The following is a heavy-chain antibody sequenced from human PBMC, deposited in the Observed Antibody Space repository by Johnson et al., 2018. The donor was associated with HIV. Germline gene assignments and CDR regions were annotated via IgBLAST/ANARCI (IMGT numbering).Heavy chain of an antibody. CDR3: ARDRILTGYDAFDI. Sequence: QVQLVESGGGVVQPGRSLRLSCTASGFTFSNYGMHWVRQAPGKGLEWVAVISFDGSNKYYADSVKGLSTISRDNSNNTLFLQMNSLRAEDTAMYYCARDRILTGYDAFDIWGQGTMVTVSS. V-gene: IGHV3-33*05. J-gene: IGHJ3*02. CDR1: GFTFSNYG. CDR2: ISFDGSNK. D-gene: IGHD3-9*01.